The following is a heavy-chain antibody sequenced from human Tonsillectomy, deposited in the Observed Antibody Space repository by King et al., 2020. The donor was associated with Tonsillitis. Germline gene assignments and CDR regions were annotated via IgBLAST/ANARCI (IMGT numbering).Heavy chain of an antibody. Sequence: QLVQSGAEVKKPGASVKVSCKASGYTFTSYYMHWVRQAPGQGLEWMGIINPSGGSTSYAQKFQGRVTMTRDTSTSTVYMELSSLRSEDTAVYYCARDAYSGSHNSTPWGFDYWGQGTPGHRLL. D-gene: IGHD1-26*01. CDR3: ARDAYSGSHNSTPWGFDY. J-gene: IGHJ4*02. CDR1: GYTFTSYY. V-gene: IGHV1-46*01. CDR2: INPSGGST.